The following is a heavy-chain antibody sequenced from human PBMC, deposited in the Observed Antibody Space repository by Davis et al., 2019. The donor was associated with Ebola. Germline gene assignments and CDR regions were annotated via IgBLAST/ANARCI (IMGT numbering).Heavy chain of an antibody. J-gene: IGHJ4*02. CDR1: GGSISSYY. CDR2: IYYSGST. V-gene: IGHV4-59*01. D-gene: IGHD6-6*01. Sequence: MPSETLSLTCTVPGGSISSYYWSWIRQPPGKGLEWIGYIYYSGSTNYNPSLKSRVTISVDTSKNQFSLKLSSVTAADTAVYYCARGIAARSVFDYWGQGTLVTVSS. CDR3: ARGIAARSVFDY.